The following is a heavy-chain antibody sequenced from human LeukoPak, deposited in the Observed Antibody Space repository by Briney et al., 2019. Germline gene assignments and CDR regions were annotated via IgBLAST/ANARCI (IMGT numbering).Heavy chain of an antibody. Sequence: GGSLRLSCAASGFTFSSYGMHWVRQAPGKGLEWVAVIWYDGSNKYYADSVKGRFTISRDNSKNTLYLQMNSLRAEDTAVYYCARGQYIAAAGSDAFDIWGQRPMVTVSS. CDR3: ARGQYIAAAGSDAFDI. CDR2: IWYDGSNK. J-gene: IGHJ3*02. CDR1: GFTFSSYG. D-gene: IGHD6-13*01. V-gene: IGHV3-33*01.